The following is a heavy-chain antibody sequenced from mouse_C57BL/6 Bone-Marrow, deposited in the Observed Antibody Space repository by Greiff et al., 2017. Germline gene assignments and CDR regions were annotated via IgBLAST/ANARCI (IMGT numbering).Heavy chain of an antibody. CDR2: IYPGDGDT. J-gene: IGHJ2*01. V-gene: IGHV1-82*01. CDR1: GYAFSSSW. CDR3: ARWAIEGY. Sequence: QVQLQQSGPELVKPGASVKISCKASGYAFSSSWMNWVKQRPGKGLEWIGRIYPGDGDTNYNGKFKGKATLTADKSSSTAYMQLSSLTSEDSAVYFCARWAIEGYWGQGTTLTASS.